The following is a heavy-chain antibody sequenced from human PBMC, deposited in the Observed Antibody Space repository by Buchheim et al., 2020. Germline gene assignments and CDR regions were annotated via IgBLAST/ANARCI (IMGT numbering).Heavy chain of an antibody. J-gene: IGHJ4*02. D-gene: IGHD2-15*01. CDR3: ARRDPDYCSGGSCYLWDY. CDR2: IYYSGST. V-gene: IGHV4-39*01. Sequence: QLQLQESGPGLVKPSETLSLTCTVSGGSISSSSYYWGWIRQPPGKGLEWIGSIYYSGSTYYNPSFKSRVTISVDTSKNQFSLRLSSVTAADTAVYYCARRDPDYCSGGSCYLWDYWGQGTL. CDR1: GGSISSSSYY.